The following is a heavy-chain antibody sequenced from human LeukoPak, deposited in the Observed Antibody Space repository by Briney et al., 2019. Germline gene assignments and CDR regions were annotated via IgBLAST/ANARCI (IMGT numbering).Heavy chain of an antibody. CDR1: GGTFSSYA. J-gene: IGHJ4*02. CDR2: IIPIFGTA. V-gene: IGHV1-69*05. D-gene: IGHD3-22*01. CDR3: ARGYYYDSSGYYTPVYYFDY. Sequence: SVKVSCKASGGTFSSYAISWVPQAPGQGLEWMGRIIPIFGTANYAQKFQGRVTITTDESTSTAYMKLSSLRSEDTAVCYCARGYYYDSSGYYTPVYYFDYWGQGTLVTVSS.